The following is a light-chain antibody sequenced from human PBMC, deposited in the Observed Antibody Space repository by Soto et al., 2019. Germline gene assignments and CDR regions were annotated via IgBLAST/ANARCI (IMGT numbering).Light chain of an antibody. Sequence: DVRMTQSPSSLSASVGDTITITCRASRTINTYLNWFQQKPGEPPRLLIYGASTLHDGVPSRFSGSGSGADFTLTISGLEPEDFASYHWQQTYFDISFGGGTKV. CDR1: RTINTY. J-gene: IGKJ4*01. CDR2: GAS. CDR3: QQTYFDIS. V-gene: IGKV1-39*01.